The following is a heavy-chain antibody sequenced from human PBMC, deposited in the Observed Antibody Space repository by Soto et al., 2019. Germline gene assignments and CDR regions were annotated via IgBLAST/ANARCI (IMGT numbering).Heavy chain of an antibody. CDR2: IYHSGST. CDR3: ARSVDP. J-gene: IGHJ5*02. Sequence: KTSETLSLTCAVSGGSISSGGYSWSWIRQPPGKGLEWIGYIYHSGSTYYNPSLKSRVTISVDTSKNQFSLKLSSVTAADTAVYYCARSVDPWGQGTLVTVPS. V-gene: IGHV4-30-2*05. CDR1: GGSISSGGYS.